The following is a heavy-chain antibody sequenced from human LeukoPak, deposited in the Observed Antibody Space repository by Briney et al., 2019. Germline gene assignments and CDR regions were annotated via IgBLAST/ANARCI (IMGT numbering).Heavy chain of an antibody. V-gene: IGHV3-23*01. J-gene: IGHJ4*02. Sequence: GGSLRLSCAASGFTFSSYAMSWVRQAPGKGLEWVSAISGSGGSTYYADSVKGRFTISRDNSKNTLYLQMNSLRAEDTAVYYCAKEKYGGGSGEFLFDYWGQGTLVTVSS. CDR1: GFTFSSYA. CDR3: AKEKYGGGSGEFLFDY. CDR2: ISGSGGST. D-gene: IGHD3-10*01.